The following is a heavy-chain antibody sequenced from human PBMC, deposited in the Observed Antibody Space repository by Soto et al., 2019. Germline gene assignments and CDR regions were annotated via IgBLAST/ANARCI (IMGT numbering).Heavy chain of an antibody. D-gene: IGHD6-19*01. J-gene: IGHJ4*02. CDR2: ITSSGSTI. CDR3: ARSGAVAGNDY. CDR1: GFTFSSYE. Sequence: EVQLVESGGGLVQPGGSLRLSCAASGFTFSSYEMNWVRQAPWKGLEWVSYITSSGSTIYYADSVKGRFPISRDNAKNSLYLQMNSLRAEDTAVYYCARSGAVAGNDYWGQGTLVTVSS. V-gene: IGHV3-48*03.